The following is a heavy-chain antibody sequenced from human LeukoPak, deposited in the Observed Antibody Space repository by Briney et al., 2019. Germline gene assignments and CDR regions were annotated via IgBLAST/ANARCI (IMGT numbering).Heavy chain of an antibody. D-gene: IGHD3-16*02. CDR1: GGSINSSSHY. V-gene: IGHV4-39*07. CDR2: IYYSGGA. Sequence: PSETLSLTCTVSGGSINSSSHYWGWIRQPPGKGLEWIGTIYYSGGAYYNPSLKSRVTISVDTSKNQFSLKLSSVTAADTAVYYCASITFGGVIDRGYWGQGTLVTVSS. J-gene: IGHJ4*02. CDR3: ASITFGGVIDRGY.